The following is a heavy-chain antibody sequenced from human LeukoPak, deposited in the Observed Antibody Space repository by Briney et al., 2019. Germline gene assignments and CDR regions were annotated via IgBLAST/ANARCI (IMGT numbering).Heavy chain of an antibody. J-gene: IGHJ6*02. CDR3: ARDGNTAMVNYYYGMDV. CDR2: IIPIFGTA. Sequence: ASVKVSCKASGGTFSSYAISWVRQAPGQGLEWMGGIIPIFGTANYAQKFQGRVTMTRDTSTSTVYMELSSLRSEDTAVYYCARDGNTAMVNYYYGMDVWGQGTTVTVSS. V-gene: IGHV1-69*05. CDR1: GGTFSSYA. D-gene: IGHD5-18*01.